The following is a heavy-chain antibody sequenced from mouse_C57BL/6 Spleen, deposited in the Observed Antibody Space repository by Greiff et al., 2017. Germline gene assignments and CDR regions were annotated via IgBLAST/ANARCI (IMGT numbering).Heavy chain of an antibody. Sequence: EVHLVESGGDLVKPGGSLNLSCAASGFTFSSYCMSWVRQTPDKRLEWVATISRGGSYTYYPDSVKGRFTFSRDNAKHTLYLHMSSLNSEDTAMYYCARHSDGASWSAYWGQGTLVTASA. J-gene: IGHJ3*01. D-gene: IGHD2-3*01. CDR3: ARHSDGASWSAY. CDR1: GFTFSSYC. V-gene: IGHV5-6*01. CDR2: ISRGGSYT.